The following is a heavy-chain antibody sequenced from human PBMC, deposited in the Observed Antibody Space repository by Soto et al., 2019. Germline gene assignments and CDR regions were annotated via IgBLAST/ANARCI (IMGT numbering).Heavy chain of an antibody. J-gene: IGHJ6*02. CDR2: INPNSGGT. CDR1: GYTFTGYY. CDR3: AREEQKLVLDYYYGMDV. D-gene: IGHD6-13*01. V-gene: IGHV1-2*02. Sequence: ASVKVSCKASGYTFTGYYMHWVRQAPGQGLEWMGWINPNSGGTNYAQKFQGRVTMTRDTSISTAYMELSRLRSDDTAVYYCAREEQKLVLDYYYGMDVWGQGTTVTVSS.